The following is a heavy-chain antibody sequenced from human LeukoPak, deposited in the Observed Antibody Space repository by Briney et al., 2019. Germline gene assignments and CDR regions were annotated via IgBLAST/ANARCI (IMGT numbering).Heavy chain of an antibody. V-gene: IGHV4-59*01. J-gene: IGHJ3*02. CDR3: AGRQHIVAVTATRGSFDM. D-gene: IGHD2-21*02. CDR1: GGSISSYY. CDR2: VLNSGRT. Sequence: PSETLSLTCTASGGSISSYYWSWIRQPPGKGLEWIGYVLNSGRTNLNPSIRSRATMSVDTSKNQFSLKLSSLTAADTAVYYCAGRQHIVAVTATRGSFDMWGQGTMVTVSS.